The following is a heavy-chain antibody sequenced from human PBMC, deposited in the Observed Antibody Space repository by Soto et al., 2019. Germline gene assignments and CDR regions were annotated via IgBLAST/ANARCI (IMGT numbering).Heavy chain of an antibody. V-gene: IGHV4-4*02. D-gene: IGHD3-3*01. J-gene: IGHJ4*02. CDR3: ARYRAASGTYSFDN. CDR2: IHHSGSA. CDR1: GVSISSGNW. Sequence: QVQLQESGPGLVKPSGTLSLTCAVSGVSISSGNWWSWVRQHPGKGLEYIGEIHHSGSANYNPSLKSRHSMSVDNSMNQFSLNLGSVSDADTAMYYCARYRAASGTYSFDNWGLGTLVTVTS.